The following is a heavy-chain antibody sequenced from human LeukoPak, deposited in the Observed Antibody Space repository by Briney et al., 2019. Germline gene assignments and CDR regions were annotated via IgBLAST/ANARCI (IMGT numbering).Heavy chain of an antibody. CDR1: GFTFSSYW. D-gene: IGHD3-9*01. Sequence: PGGSLRLSCAASGFTFSSYWMHWVRQDPRKGLVWVSRINGDGRNINYADSVRGRFTISRDNAKNTLYLQMNTLRVEDTAVYYCTRDLMDYDLSTGLHHYYMDVWGQGTTVTVSS. CDR3: TRDLMDYDLSTGLHHYYMDV. CDR2: INGDGRNI. J-gene: IGHJ6*02. V-gene: IGHV3-74*01.